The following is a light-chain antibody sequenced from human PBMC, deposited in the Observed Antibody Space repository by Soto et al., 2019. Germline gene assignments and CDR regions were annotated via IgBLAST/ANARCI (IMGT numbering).Light chain of an antibody. CDR1: TSAVGGYNY. V-gene: IGLV2-14*01. Sequence: QSALTQPASFLGSLGRPITIPATGTTSAVGGYNYVSWYQQHPGKAPKLMIYEVSNRPSGVTNRFSGSKSGKTASLTISGLQAEDEADYYCSSYTSSSTWVFGGGTKLTVL. CDR3: SSYTSSSTWV. CDR2: EVS. J-gene: IGLJ3*02.